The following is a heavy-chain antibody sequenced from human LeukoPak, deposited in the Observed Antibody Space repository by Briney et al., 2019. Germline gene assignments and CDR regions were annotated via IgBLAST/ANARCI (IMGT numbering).Heavy chain of an antibody. CDR3: ASLFPHPTTDPYYYYMDF. CDR1: GFTFRSYS. Sequence: PGGSLRLSCAASGFTFRSYSMDSVRQAPGKGLEWVSSIRSGRSHRYYADSVKGRFTISRDNAKNPLYLQMNSLRAEDTAVYYCASLFPHPTTDPYYYYMDFLGKGTTASVPS. D-gene: IGHD4-11*01. CDR2: IRSGRSHR. J-gene: IGHJ6*03. V-gene: IGHV3-21*01.